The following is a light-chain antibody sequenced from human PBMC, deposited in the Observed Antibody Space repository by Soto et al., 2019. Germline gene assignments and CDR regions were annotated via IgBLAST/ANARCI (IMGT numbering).Light chain of an antibody. J-gene: IGKJ1*01. CDR2: GAS. CDR3: QHHNSYSQT. Sequence: DIQMTQSPPTLSASVGDRVTITCRASQSIRHYLAWYQQMPGKAPKLLIYGASTLQSGVPSRFSGSGSGTEFTLTISSLQPDHFGTYFCQHHNSYSQTFVQETKVAIK. CDR1: QSIRHY. V-gene: IGKV1-5*01.